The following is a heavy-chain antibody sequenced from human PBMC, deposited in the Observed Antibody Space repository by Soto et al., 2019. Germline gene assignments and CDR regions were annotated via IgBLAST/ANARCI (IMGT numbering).Heavy chain of an antibody. D-gene: IGHD2-15*01. CDR2: IYYSGST. CDR3: ARHFDCSGGSCYSEYFAVGNWFDP. J-gene: IGHJ5*02. Sequence: QLQLQESGPGLVTPSETLSLACTVSGGSVSSGRYYWGWIRQPPGKGLEWIGSIYYSGSTYSNPSLKSRVTLSVDTSKHHFSLRLSSVTAADTAVYYCARHFDCSGGSCYSEYFAVGNWFDPWGQGTLVTVSS. CDR1: GGSVSSGRYY. V-gene: IGHV4-39*01.